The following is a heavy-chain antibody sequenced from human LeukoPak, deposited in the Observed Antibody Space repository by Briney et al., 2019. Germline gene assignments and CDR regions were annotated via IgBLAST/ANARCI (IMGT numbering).Heavy chain of an antibody. Sequence: PGGSLRLSCAASGFTFNSYAMTTVRQAPGPGLEWVSSISGNGGSTYYTDSVKGRFTISRDNSKNTLYLQMNSLRAEDTAAYYCANDLRVIVVTYYMDVWGKGTTVTVSS. J-gene: IGHJ6*03. CDR1: GFTFNSYA. V-gene: IGHV3-23*01. D-gene: IGHD2-2*01. CDR2: ISGNGGST. CDR3: ANDLRVIVVTYYMDV.